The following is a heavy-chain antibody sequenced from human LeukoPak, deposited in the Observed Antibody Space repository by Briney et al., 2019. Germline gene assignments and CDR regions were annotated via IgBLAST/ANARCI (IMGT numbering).Heavy chain of an antibody. CDR3: ARKSVAVASPLDY. V-gene: IGHV3-21*01. D-gene: IGHD6-19*01. CDR1: GFTFSSYA. J-gene: IGHJ4*02. Sequence: GGSLRLSCAASGFTFSSYAMSWVRQAPGRGLEWVSSISSSSSYIYYADSLKGRFTISRDNAKNSLYLQMNSLRAEDTAVYYCARKSVAVASPLDYWGQGTLVTVSS. CDR2: ISSSSSYI.